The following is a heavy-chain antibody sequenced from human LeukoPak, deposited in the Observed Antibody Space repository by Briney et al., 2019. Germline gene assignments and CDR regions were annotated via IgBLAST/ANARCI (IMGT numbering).Heavy chain of an antibody. CDR2: IYYSGST. CDR3: ARVQKLARYTVGYFDY. J-gene: IGHJ4*02. CDR1: GGSFSGYY. Sequence: PSETLSLTCAVYGGSFSGYYWSWIRQPPGKGLEWIGGIYYSGSTYYNPSLKSRVTISVDTSKNQFSLKLSSVTAADTAVYYCARVQKLARYTVGYFDYWGQGTLVTVSS. V-gene: IGHV4-34*01. D-gene: IGHD5-18*01.